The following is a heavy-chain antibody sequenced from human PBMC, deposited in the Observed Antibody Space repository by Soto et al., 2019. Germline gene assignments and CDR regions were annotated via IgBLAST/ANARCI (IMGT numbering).Heavy chain of an antibody. CDR3: AKYLSRVVPAAIWRDYYYYGMDV. CDR2: ISGSGGST. J-gene: IGHJ6*02. V-gene: IGHV3-23*01. Sequence: EVQLLESGGGLVQPGGSLRLSCAASGFTFSSYAMSWVRQAPGKGLEWVSAISGSGGSTYYADSVKGRFTISRDNSKNTLYLQMNSLRAEDTAVYYCAKYLSRVVPAAIWRDYYYYGMDVWGQGTTVTVSS. D-gene: IGHD2-2*01. CDR1: GFTFSSYA.